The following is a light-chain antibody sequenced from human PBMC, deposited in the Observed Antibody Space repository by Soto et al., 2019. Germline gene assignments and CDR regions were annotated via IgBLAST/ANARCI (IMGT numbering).Light chain of an antibody. V-gene: IGKV2-30*01. CDR2: KVS. CDR1: QSLVYSDGNTY. J-gene: IGKJ2*01. Sequence: VVMTQSPLSLPVTLGQPASISCRSSQSLVYSDGNTYLNWFQQRPGQSPRRLLYKVSNRDSGVPDRVRCSGSGSDFTLKISRVEAEDVGVYYCMQGTHWPPMYTFGQGTKLEIK. CDR3: MQGTHWPPMYT.